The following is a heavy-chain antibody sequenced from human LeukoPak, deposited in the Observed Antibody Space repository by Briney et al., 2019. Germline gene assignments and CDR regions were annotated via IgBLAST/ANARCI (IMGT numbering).Heavy chain of an antibody. CDR3: AKCSIYFGSGTYFDA. CDR1: GFDFSNYP. D-gene: IGHD3-10*01. Sequence: GGSLRLSCAASGFDFSNYPMSWVRQAPGKGLEWVSAISDTGANTNYADSVKGRFTISRDNSKNTVSLQMSSLRTEDTAIYYCAKCSIYFGSGTYFDAWAQGTLVTVSS. CDR2: ISDTGANT. V-gene: IGHV3-23*01. J-gene: IGHJ4*02.